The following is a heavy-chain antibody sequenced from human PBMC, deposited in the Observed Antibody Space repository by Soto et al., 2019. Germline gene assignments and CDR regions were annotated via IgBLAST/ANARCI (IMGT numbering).Heavy chain of an antibody. V-gene: IGHV3-74*01. CDR1: GFTFSSNW. CDR3: ARDFPYCSSTSCYLY. CDR2: INSDGSIT. D-gene: IGHD2-2*01. J-gene: IGHJ4*02. Sequence: EVQLVESGGGLVQPGGSLRLSCAASGFTFSSNWMHWVRQAPGKGLVWVSHINSDGSITNYADSVKGRFTIPRDNAKNTLYLQMNSLRAEDTAVYYCARDFPYCSSTSCYLYWGQGTLVTVSS.